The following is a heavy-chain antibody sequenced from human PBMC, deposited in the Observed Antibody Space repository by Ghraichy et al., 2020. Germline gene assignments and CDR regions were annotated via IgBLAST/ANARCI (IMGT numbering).Heavy chain of an antibody. J-gene: IGHJ4*02. Sequence: SETLSLTCTVSGGSISSYYWSWIRQTPGKGQERIGHIYYSGSTNYNPSLKSRVTMSVDTSKNQFFLKLTSVTAADTAIYYCARVRRPYGSGTFAFDYWGQGTLVTVSS. CDR3: ARVRRPYGSGTFAFDY. CDR2: IYYSGST. D-gene: IGHD3-10*01. CDR1: GGSISSYY. V-gene: IGHV4-59*01.